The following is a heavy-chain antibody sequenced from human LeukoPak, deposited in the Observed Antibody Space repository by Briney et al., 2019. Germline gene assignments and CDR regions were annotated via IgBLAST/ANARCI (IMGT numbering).Heavy chain of an antibody. V-gene: IGHV4-34*01. CDR2: INHSGST. D-gene: IGHD3-10*01. J-gene: IGHJ4*02. Sequence: SKTLSLACAVYGGSFSGYYWSWIRQPPGKGLEWIGEINHSGSTNYNSSLKSRVTLSVDTSKNQFSLKLSSVTAADTGLYFRARGPSSGSGSSYFDSWGQGILVTVSS. CDR1: GGSFSGYY. CDR3: ARGPSSGSGSSYFDS.